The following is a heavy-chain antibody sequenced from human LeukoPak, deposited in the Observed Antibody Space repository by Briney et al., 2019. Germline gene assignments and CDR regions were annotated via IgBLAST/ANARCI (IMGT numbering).Heavy chain of an antibody. CDR2: ISGSGGNT. CDR1: GFTFSSYA. V-gene: IGHV3-23*01. Sequence: PGGSLRLSCAASGFTFSSYAMSWVRQAPGKGLEWVSAISGSGGNTYFADSVKGRFTISRDNSKNTLYLQMNSLRAEDTAVYYCARGPSGYHNTGGQRTLVTVSS. D-gene: IGHD5-12*01. J-gene: IGHJ4*02. CDR3: ARGPSGYHNT.